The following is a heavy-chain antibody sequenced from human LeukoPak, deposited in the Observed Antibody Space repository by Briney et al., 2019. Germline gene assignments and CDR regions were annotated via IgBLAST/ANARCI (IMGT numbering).Heavy chain of an antibody. Sequence: GGSLRLSCAASGFTFSYYAMNWVRQAPGKGLEWVSSISSSSSYIYYADSVKGRFTISRDNAKNSLYLQMNSLRAEDTAVYYCARDLDDYYDSSGYNYFDYWGQGTLVTVSS. V-gene: IGHV3-21*01. CDR1: GFTFSYYA. J-gene: IGHJ4*02. CDR3: ARDLDDYYDSSGYNYFDY. CDR2: ISSSSSYI. D-gene: IGHD3-22*01.